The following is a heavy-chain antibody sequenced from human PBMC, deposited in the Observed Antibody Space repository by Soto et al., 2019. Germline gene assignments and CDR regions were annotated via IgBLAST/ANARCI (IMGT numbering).Heavy chain of an antibody. Sequence: QVQLQESGPGLVRPSGTLSLTCGVSGGSIRSNKWWSWVRQPPGKGLEWIGEVYHSGSTNYNPSLKRRVTISVDKSKSQCSLKLNSVTAADPAVYSCARWGDWMQQVLWGQGTLVTVSS. D-gene: IGHD5-18*01. J-gene: IGHJ4*02. CDR1: GGSIRSNKW. CDR3: ARWGDWMQQVL. CDR2: VYHSGST. V-gene: IGHV4-4*02.